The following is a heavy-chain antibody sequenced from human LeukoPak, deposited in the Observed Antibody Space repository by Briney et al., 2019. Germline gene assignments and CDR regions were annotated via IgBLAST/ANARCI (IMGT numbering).Heavy chain of an antibody. Sequence: GGSLRLSCAASGFTFSDYYMSWIRQAPGKGLEWVSYISSSGSTIYYADSVKGRFTISRDNAKNSLYLQMNSLRAENTAVYYCATTRRIVVVRPYYFDYWGQGTLVTVSS. J-gene: IGHJ4*02. V-gene: IGHV3-11*01. D-gene: IGHD3-22*01. CDR3: ATTRRIVVVRPYYFDY. CDR2: ISSSGSTI. CDR1: GFTFSDYY.